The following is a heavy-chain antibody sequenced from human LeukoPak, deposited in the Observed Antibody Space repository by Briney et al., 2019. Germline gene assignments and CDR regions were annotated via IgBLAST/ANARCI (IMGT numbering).Heavy chain of an antibody. CDR1: GYSISSGYY. CDR3: ARGGRYYDSSGHRLDY. CDR2: IYYSGST. V-gene: IGHV4-38-2*02. Sequence: PSETLSLTCTVSGYSISSGYYWGWIRQPPGKGLEWIGYIYYSGSTYYNPSLKSRVTISVDTSKNQFSLKLSSVTAADTAVYYCARGGRYYDSSGHRLDYWGQGTLVTVSS. J-gene: IGHJ4*02. D-gene: IGHD3-22*01.